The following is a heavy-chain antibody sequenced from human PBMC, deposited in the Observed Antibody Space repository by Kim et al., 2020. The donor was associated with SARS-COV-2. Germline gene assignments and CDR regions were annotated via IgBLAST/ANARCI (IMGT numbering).Heavy chain of an antibody. D-gene: IGHD3-22*01. V-gene: IGHV4-61*01. CDR1: GGSVSTGSHY. CDR3: ARDKPRGYYDGNGDFAEDAFDI. Sequence: SETLSLTCSVSGGSVSTGSHYWSWIRQPPGKGLEWLGYIFYSGSTTYNPSLKSRVTISLATSKNQLSLKLSSVTAADTAVYYCARDKPRGYYDGNGDFAEDAFDIWGQGTMVTVSS. CDR2: IFYSGST. J-gene: IGHJ3*02.